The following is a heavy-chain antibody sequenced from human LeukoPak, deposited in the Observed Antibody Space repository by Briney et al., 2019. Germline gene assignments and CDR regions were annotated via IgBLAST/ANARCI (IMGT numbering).Heavy chain of an antibody. Sequence: PSQTLSLTCAVSGGSISSGGYSWSWIRQPPGKGLEWIGEINHSGSTNHNPSLKSRVTISVDTSKNQFSLKLSSVTAADTAVYYCARRLLGVRLDYWGQGTLVTVSS. V-gene: IGHV4-30-2*01. CDR3: ARRLLGVRLDY. CDR1: GGSISSGGYS. D-gene: IGHD3-16*01. CDR2: INHSGST. J-gene: IGHJ4*02.